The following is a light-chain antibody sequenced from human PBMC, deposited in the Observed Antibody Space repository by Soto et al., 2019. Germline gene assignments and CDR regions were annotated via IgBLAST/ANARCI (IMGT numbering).Light chain of an antibody. CDR1: TSNIGAPYD. CDR3: QSYDISLHNDV. V-gene: IGLV1-40*01. J-gene: IGLJ1*01. CDR2: GDN. Sequence: QAVVTQPPSVSGAPGQRVSISCTGSTSNIGAPYDVHWYQHLPGTAPKLLIYGDNNRPSGVPDRFSGSKSGTSASLAITRLQAEDAADYYCQSYDISLHNDVFGTGTKLTVL.